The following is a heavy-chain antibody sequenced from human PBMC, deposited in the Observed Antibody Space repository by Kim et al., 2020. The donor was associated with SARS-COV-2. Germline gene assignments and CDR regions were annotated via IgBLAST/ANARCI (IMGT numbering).Heavy chain of an antibody. J-gene: IGHJ5*02. D-gene: IGHD3-10*01. CDR3: AGVGGFGELFLFPKIYWFDP. V-gene: IGHV1-24*01. Sequence: ASVKVSCKVSGYTLTELSMHWVRQAPGKGLEWMGGFDPEDGETIYAQKFQGRVTMTEDTSTDTAYMELSSLRSEDTAVYYCAGVGGFGELFLFPKIYWFDPWGQGTLVTVSS. CDR1: GYTLTELS. CDR2: FDPEDGET.